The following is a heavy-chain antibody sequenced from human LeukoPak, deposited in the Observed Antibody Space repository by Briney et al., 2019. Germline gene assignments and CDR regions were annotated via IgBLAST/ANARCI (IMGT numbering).Heavy chain of an antibody. V-gene: IGHV4-39*01. CDR2: MFYGGTN. Sequence: PSETLSLTCSVSGGSISNADYYWGWIRQAPGKGLEWIGSMFYGGTNHYNPSLKSRATISVDTSNNRFSLKLTSVTAADDCIYYCARQLPTAAADTRGYFDYWGQGAVVTVSS. CDR1: GGSISNADYY. J-gene: IGHJ4*01. CDR3: ARQLPTAAADTRGYFDY. D-gene: IGHD6-13*01.